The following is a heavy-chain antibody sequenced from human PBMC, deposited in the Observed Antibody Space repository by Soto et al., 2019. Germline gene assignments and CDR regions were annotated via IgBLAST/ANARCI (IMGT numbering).Heavy chain of an antibody. CDR3: GRERQWEPVPY. Sequence: VQLVQSGGEVKRPGTSVKVSCEASGYSFANYGITWVRQAPGQGLEWMGWISGYNSNTNYAQKFEGRVTMNKDTTKSTAYLEVRSLRFDDTAVYYCGRERQWEPVPYWGQGTPVTVSS. CDR1: GYSFANYG. J-gene: IGHJ4*02. CDR2: ISGYNSNT. V-gene: IGHV1-18*01. D-gene: IGHD1-26*01.